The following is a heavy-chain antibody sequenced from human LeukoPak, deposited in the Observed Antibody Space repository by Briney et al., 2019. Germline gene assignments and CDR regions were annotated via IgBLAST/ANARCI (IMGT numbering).Heavy chain of an antibody. CDR1: GGSFSGYY. CDR3: ARGQLADVY. J-gene: IGHJ4*02. CDR2: INHSGST. Sequence: SETLSLTCAVYGGSFSGYYWSWIRQPPGKGLEWIGEINHSGSTNYNPSLESRVTISVDTSKNQFSLKLSSVTAADTAVYYCARGQLADVYWGQGALVTVSS. D-gene: IGHD2-15*01. V-gene: IGHV4-34*01.